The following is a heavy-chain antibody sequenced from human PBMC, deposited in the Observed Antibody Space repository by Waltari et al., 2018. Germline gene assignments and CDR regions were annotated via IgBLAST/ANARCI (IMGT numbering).Heavy chain of an antibody. D-gene: IGHD5-18*01. CDR2: IKWNRGNI. CDR1: GFIFDDFG. V-gene: IGHV3-9*01. CDR3: TKDMDVATAMAPRLDF. Sequence: VHLVESGGGLVRPGRSLRLSCAASGFIFDDFGMDWVRQAPGKGLGWVAGIKWNRGNIHDADSVHRRFTISRDNAETSLYLQMNSLTTEDTAVYYCTKDMDVATAMAPRLDFWGQGTLVTVSS. J-gene: IGHJ4*02.